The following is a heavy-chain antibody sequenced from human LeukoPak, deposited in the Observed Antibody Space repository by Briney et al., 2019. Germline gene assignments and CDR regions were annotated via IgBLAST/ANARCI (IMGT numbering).Heavy chain of an antibody. J-gene: IGHJ4*02. V-gene: IGHV1-69*13. Sequence: SVKVSCKASGGTFSSYAISWVRQAPGQGLEWMGGIIPIFGTANYAQKFQGRVTITADESTSTAYMELSSLRSEDTAVYYCARAPHYYGSGPYYLDYWGQGPLVTVPS. CDR2: IIPIFGTA. D-gene: IGHD3-10*01. CDR1: GGTFSSYA. CDR3: ARAPHYYGSGPYYLDY.